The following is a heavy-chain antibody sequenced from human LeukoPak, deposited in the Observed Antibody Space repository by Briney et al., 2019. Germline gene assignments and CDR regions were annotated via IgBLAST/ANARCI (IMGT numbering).Heavy chain of an antibody. D-gene: IGHD4-17*01. CDR3: ARREYGDLGDY. J-gene: IGHJ4*02. CDR1: GGSISSGDYY. Sequence: SETLSLTCTVSGGSISSGDYYWSWIRQPPGKGLEWIGSIYYSGSTYYNPSLKSRVTISVDTSKNQFSLKLSSVTAADTAVYYCARREYGDLGDYWGQGTLVTVSS. V-gene: IGHV4-39*01. CDR2: IYYSGST.